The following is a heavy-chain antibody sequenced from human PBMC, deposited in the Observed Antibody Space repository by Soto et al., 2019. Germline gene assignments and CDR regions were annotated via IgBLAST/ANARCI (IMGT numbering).Heavy chain of an antibody. Sequence: EVQLVQSGAEVKKPGESLKISCKGSGYSFTSYWIGWVRQMPGKGLEWMGIIYPGDSDTRYSPSFQGQVTISADKSISTAYLQWSSLKASDTAMYYCARPPRPYAIYDAFDIWGQGTMVTVSS. CDR1: GYSFTSYW. CDR3: ARPPRPYAIYDAFDI. CDR2: IYPGDSDT. D-gene: IGHD2-8*01. V-gene: IGHV5-51*03. J-gene: IGHJ3*02.